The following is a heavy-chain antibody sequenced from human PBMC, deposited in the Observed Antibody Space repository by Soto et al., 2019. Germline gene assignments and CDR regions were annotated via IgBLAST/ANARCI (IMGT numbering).Heavy chain of an antibody. CDR2: IYHVGTS. Sequence: PSETLSLTCTVSGDSLSSGRYYWTWLRQPPGKGLEWIGYIYHVGTSTYNPALNSRATISLDTSKSHFSLRLRSVTAADTAVYFCARESIVGDTKFDPWGHGTLVTVSS. J-gene: IGHJ5*02. CDR3: ARESIVGDTKFDP. D-gene: IGHD1-26*01. CDR1: GDSLSSGRYY. V-gene: IGHV4-61*03.